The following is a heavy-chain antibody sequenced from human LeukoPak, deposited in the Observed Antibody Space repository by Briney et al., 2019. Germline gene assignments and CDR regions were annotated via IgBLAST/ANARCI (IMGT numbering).Heavy chain of an antibody. J-gene: IGHJ6*02. Sequence: PGGSLRLSCAASGFTFSSYEMNWVRQAPGRGLEWVLYISSSGSSIYYADSVKGRFTISRDNAKNSLYLQMNSLRAEDTAVYYCARDPRCSSMSCYRSSFYGMDVWGQGTTVTVSS. CDR3: ARDPRCSSMSCYRSSFYGMDV. V-gene: IGHV3-48*03. D-gene: IGHD2-2*01. CDR2: ISSSGSSI. CDR1: GFTFSSYE.